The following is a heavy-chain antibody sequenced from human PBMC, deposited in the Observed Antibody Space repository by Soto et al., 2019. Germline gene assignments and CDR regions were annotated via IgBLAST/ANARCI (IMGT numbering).Heavy chain of an antibody. Sequence: EVQLLESGGGTVLPGGSLRVSCAASGFTFRNFVMSWVRQAPGKGLEWVSAIRATGGETFYADSVKGRFTISRDKSKNTLFLQLNSLRDEDTGLYFCAQDRGWGVVRPSRDSWGQGTLVTVSS. CDR3: AQDRGWGVVRPSRDS. CDR2: IRATGGET. CDR1: GFTFRNFV. J-gene: IGHJ4*02. D-gene: IGHD2-21*01. V-gene: IGHV3-23*01.